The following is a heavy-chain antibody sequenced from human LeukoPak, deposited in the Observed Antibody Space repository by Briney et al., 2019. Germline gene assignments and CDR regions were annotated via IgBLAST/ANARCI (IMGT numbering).Heavy chain of an antibody. Sequence: GGSLRLSCAASGFTFSSYSMNWVRQAPGKGLEWVSSISSSSSYIHYADSVKGRFTISRDNAKNSLYLQMNSLRAEDTAVYYCASSPRIAAREGFSDYWGQGTLVTVSS. CDR2: ISSSSSYI. CDR3: ASSPRIAAREGFSDY. V-gene: IGHV3-21*01. D-gene: IGHD6-6*01. CDR1: GFTFSSYS. J-gene: IGHJ4*02.